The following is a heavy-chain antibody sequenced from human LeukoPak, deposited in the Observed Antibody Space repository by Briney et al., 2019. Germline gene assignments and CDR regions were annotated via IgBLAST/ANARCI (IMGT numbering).Heavy chain of an antibody. CDR1: GGSISSYY. V-gene: IGHV4-59*08. CDR3: ARVSGITMIVVVPEDGFDI. D-gene: IGHD3-22*01. Sequence: SETLSLTCTVSGGSISSYYWSWIRQPPGKVLEWIGYIYYSGSTNYNPSLKSRVTISVDTSKNQFSLKLSSVTAADTAVYYCARVSGITMIVVVPEDGFDIWGQGTMVTVSS. CDR2: IYYSGST. J-gene: IGHJ3*02.